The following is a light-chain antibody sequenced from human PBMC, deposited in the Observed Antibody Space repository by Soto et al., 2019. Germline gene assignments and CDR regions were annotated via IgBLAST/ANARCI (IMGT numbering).Light chain of an antibody. V-gene: IGKV1-9*01. Sequence: DLQLPQSPSFLSASVGDRVTITCRASQGISSYLAWYDQKPGKAPKLLIYTASTLQSAVPSRLSGSGSGTEFTLTSSSLQPEDVATYYCQQLNSYPLTFGGGTKVEIK. CDR3: QQLNSYPLT. CDR1: QGISSY. J-gene: IGKJ4*01. CDR2: TAS.